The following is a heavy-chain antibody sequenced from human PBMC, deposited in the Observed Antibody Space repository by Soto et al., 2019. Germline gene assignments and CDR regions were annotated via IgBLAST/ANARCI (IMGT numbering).Heavy chain of an antibody. V-gene: IGHV1-8*01. J-gene: IGHJ5*02. CDR3: AREGGSLNWFDP. D-gene: IGHD1-26*01. Sequence: GTSVKLSCEASGYSFTSYDINWVRQATGQGLEWMGWMNPNSGNTGYAQKFQGRVTMTRNTSISTAYMELSSLRSEDTAVYYCAREGGSLNWFDPWGQGTLVTVSS. CDR2: MNPNSGNT. CDR1: GYSFTSYD.